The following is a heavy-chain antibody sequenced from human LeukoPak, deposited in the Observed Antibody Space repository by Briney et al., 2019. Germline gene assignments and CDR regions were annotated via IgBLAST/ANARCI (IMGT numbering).Heavy chain of an antibody. CDR3: ARRLGGYTNFEY. CDR2: IDHSGRT. Sequence: KPGGSLRLSCAASGFTFSSYSMNWVRQSPGKGLEWLGEIDHSGRTTYNPSLKSRVTISAETSKNHFSLKLTSVTAADTALYYCARRLGGYTNFEYWGQGILVTVSS. D-gene: IGHD3-16*01. CDR1: GFTFSSYS. V-gene: IGHV4-34*01. J-gene: IGHJ4*02.